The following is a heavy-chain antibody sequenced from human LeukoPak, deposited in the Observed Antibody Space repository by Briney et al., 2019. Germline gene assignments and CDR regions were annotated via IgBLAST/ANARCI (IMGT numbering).Heavy chain of an antibody. Sequence: ASVKVSCKASGYTFTGYYIHWVRQAPGQGLEWMGWINPNSGGTNYAQKFQGRVTMTRDTSISTAYMELSRLRSDDTAVYYCARSMVRGVRDDYWGQGTLVTVSS. D-gene: IGHD3-10*01. V-gene: IGHV1-2*02. J-gene: IGHJ4*02. CDR3: ARSMVRGVRDDY. CDR2: INPNSGGT. CDR1: GYTFTGYY.